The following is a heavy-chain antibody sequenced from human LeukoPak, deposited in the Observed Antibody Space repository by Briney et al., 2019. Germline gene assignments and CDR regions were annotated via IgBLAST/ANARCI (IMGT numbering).Heavy chain of an antibody. V-gene: IGHV3-30*14. Sequence: PGGSLRLSCAASGFTFSSYAMHWVRQAPGQGLEWVAVISSDGSNKYYADSVKGRFTISRDNSKNTLYLQMNSLRAEDTAVYYCARDYGTAGELDYWGQGTLVTVSS. CDR2: ISSDGSNK. CDR1: GFTFSSYA. J-gene: IGHJ4*02. CDR3: ARDYGTAGELDY. D-gene: IGHD1-26*01.